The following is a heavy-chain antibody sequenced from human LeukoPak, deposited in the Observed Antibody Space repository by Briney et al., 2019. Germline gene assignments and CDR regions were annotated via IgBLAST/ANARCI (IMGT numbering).Heavy chain of an antibody. Sequence: PSETLSLTCTVPGGSISSYFWSWIRQPPGKGLERIGYIYYSGSTNYNPSLKSRVTISVDTSKNQFSLKLSSVTAADTAVYYCASARLGSGLEGAFDIWGQGTMVTVSS. J-gene: IGHJ3*02. V-gene: IGHV4-59*01. CDR1: GGSISSYF. D-gene: IGHD6-25*01. CDR3: ASARLGSGLEGAFDI. CDR2: IYYSGST.